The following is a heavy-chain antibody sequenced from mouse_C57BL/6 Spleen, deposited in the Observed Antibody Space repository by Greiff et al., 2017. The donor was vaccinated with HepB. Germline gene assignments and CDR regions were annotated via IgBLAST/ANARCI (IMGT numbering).Heavy chain of an antibody. Sequence: QVQLKESGAELVRPGASVTLSCKASGYTFTDYEMHWVKQTPVHGLEWIGAIDPETGGTAYNQKFKGKAILTADKSSSTAYMELRSLTSEDSAVYYCTRWVTGTNYWYFDVWGTGTTVTVSS. V-gene: IGHV1-15*01. J-gene: IGHJ1*03. CDR1: GYTFTDYE. D-gene: IGHD4-1*01. CDR2: IDPETGGT. CDR3: TRWVTGTNYWYFDV.